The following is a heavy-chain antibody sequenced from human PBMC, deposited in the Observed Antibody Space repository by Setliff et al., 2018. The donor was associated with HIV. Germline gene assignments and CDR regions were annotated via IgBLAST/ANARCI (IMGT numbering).Heavy chain of an antibody. Sequence: SETLSLTCTVSSGSISSYYWIWIRQPPGKGLEWIGHIFYSGSTNHNPSLKSRVTILVDTSKNQFSLKLSSVTAADTAVYFCARGKWLVQNFYSYYMDVWGKGTTVTVSS. CDR1: SGSISSYY. V-gene: IGHV4-59*01. CDR2: IFYSGST. J-gene: IGHJ6*03. CDR3: ARGKWLVQNFYSYYMDV. D-gene: IGHD6-19*01.